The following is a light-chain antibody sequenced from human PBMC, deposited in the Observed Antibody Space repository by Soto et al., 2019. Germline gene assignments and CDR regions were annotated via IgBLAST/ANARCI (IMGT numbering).Light chain of an antibody. CDR2: GAS. CDR3: QQYNNWLWT. J-gene: IGKJ1*01. Sequence: EIVMTQSPVTLSVSPGERATLSCRASQNISRSLAWYQQKPGQAPRLLIYGASTRATGIPARFSGSGSGTEFTLTISSLQSEDFAVYYCQQYNNWLWTFGQGTKVDI. V-gene: IGKV3-15*01. CDR1: QNISRS.